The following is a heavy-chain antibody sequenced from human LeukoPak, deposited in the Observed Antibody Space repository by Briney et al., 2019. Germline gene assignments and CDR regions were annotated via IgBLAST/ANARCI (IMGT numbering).Heavy chain of an antibody. CDR2: IYYSGST. D-gene: IGHD1-26*01. J-gene: IGHJ3*02. CDR3: ARRAVGASSPNAFDI. CDR1: GGSISSYY. V-gene: IGHV4-59*08. Sequence: PSETLSLTCTVSGGSISSYYWSWIRQPPGKGLEWIGYIYYSGSTNYNPSLKSRVTISVDTSKNQFSLKLSSVTAADTPVYYCARRAVGASSPNAFDIWGQGTMVTVSS.